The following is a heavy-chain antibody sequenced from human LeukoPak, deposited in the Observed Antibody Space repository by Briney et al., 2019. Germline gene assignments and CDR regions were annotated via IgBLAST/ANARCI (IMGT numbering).Heavy chain of an antibody. J-gene: IGHJ4*02. CDR2: IYTSGST. CDR1: GYSISSGYD. CDR3: ARDNSSYYYGSGSHHYFDY. D-gene: IGHD3-10*01. V-gene: IGHV4-61*02. Sequence: SETLSLTCIVSGYSISSGYDWSWIRQPAGQGLEWIGRIYTSGSTNYNPSLKSRVTISVDTSKNQFSLKLSSVTAADTAVYYCARDNSSYYYGSGSHHYFDYWGQGTLVTVSS.